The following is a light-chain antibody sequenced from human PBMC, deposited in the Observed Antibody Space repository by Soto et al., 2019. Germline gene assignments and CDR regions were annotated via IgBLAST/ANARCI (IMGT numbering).Light chain of an antibody. J-gene: IGKJ3*01. V-gene: IGKV3-20*01. CDR3: QQYGSSFT. Sequence: EIVMTQSPAIVSVSPGEGVTLSCTPSQSVGSSLAWYQQKPGQAPRLLIYGASSRATGIPDRFSGSGSGTDFTLTISRLEPEDFAVYYCQQYGSSFTFGPGTKVDIK. CDR1: QSVGSS. CDR2: GAS.